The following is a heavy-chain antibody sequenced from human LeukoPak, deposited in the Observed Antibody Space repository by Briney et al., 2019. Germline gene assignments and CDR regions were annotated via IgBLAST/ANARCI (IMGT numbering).Heavy chain of an antibody. CDR3: ARDLSYGWFDP. Sequence: ASVKVSCKASGGTFSSYTISWVRQAPGQALEWMGRIIPILGIANYAQKFQGRVTITADQYTSTAYMELSSLRSEDTAVYYCARDLSYGWFDPWGQGTLVTVSS. J-gene: IGHJ5*02. CDR1: GGTFSSYT. CDR2: IIPILGIA. D-gene: IGHD4-17*01. V-gene: IGHV1-69*04.